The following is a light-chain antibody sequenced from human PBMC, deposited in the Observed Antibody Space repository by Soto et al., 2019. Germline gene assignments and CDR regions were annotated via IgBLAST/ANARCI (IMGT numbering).Light chain of an antibody. J-gene: IGKJ1*01. V-gene: IGKV1-6*01. CDR2: ASS. CDR1: QGIRKA. Sequence: IQMTQSPSSLSASVGDRVTIACRASQGIRKALDWYQQRPGKAPTLLIYASSNLQAGVPSRFRGSGSGAEFTLTISSLQPEDYATYSCLQDYTYPRPFGQGTKVEI. CDR3: LQDYTYPRP.